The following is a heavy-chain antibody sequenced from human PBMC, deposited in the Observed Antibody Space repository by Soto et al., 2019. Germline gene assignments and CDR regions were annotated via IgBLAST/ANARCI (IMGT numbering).Heavy chain of an antibody. J-gene: IGHJ3*01. CDR1: GGSFSSYY. Sequence: QVQLQQWGAGLLKPSETLSLTCAIYGGSFSSYYWSWIRQSPGKGLEWIGEINHSGSTNYNPSLKNRVTKSLDTSKNQLSLKLSSVTAADTAVYYCARGPIAVAGTTWGQGTMVTVSS. V-gene: IGHV4-34*01. CDR2: INHSGST. CDR3: ARGPIAVAGTT. D-gene: IGHD6-19*01.